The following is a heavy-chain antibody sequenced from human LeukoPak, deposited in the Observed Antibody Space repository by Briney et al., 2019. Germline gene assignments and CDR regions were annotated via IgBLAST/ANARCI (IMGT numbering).Heavy chain of an antibody. CDR1: GYAFTSYY. J-gene: IGHJ2*01. V-gene: IGHV1-46*01. CDR2: INPSGGST. CDR3: ARDSGGNRSYWYFDL. Sequence: ASVKVSCKASGYAFTSYYTHWVRQAPGQGLEWMGIINPSGGSTSYAQKFQGRVTMTRDTSTSTVYMELSSLRSEDTAVYYCARDSGGNRSYWYFDLWGRGTLVTVSS. D-gene: IGHD4-23*01.